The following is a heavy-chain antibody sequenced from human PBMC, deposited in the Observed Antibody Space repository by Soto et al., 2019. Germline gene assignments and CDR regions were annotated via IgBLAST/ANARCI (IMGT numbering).Heavy chain of an antibody. CDR2: ISAYNGNT. J-gene: IGHJ4*02. D-gene: IGHD3-10*01. CDR1: GYTFVSFG. V-gene: IGHV1-18*01. Sequence: QVRLVQSGAEVRKPGASVKVSCKASGYTFVSFGFSWVRQAPGQGLEWMGWISAYNGNTNYAQKFQGRVTMTTDTFTSTAYMELRSLRSDDTAVYYCARDRGFYYGSGNNYNDYWGQGTLVTVSS. CDR3: ARDRGFYYGSGNNYNDY.